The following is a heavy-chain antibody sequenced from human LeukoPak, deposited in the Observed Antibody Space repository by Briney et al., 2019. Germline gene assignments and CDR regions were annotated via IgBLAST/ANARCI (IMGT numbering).Heavy chain of an antibody. Sequence: SVKVSCKASGGTFSSYAISWVRQAPGQGLEWMGRIIPILGIANYAQKFQGRVTITADKSTSTAYMELSSLRSEDSAVYYCARLIRGVIDYWGQGTLVTVSS. J-gene: IGHJ4*02. V-gene: IGHV1-69*04. CDR1: GGTFSSYA. CDR2: IIPILGIA. D-gene: IGHD3-16*01. CDR3: ARLIRGVIDY.